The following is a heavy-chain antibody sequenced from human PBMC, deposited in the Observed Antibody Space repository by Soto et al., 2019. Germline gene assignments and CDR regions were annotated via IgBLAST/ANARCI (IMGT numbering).Heavy chain of an antibody. J-gene: IGHJ5*02. Sequence: EVQLLESGGGLVQPGGSLRLSCAASGFTFSSYAMSWVRQAPGKVLEWVSAISGSGGSTYYADSVKGRFTISRDNSKNTLYLQMNSLRAEDTAVYYCALALAAADRENWFDPWGQGTLVTVSS. CDR2: ISGSGGST. CDR1: GFTFSSYA. CDR3: ALALAAADRENWFDP. V-gene: IGHV3-23*01. D-gene: IGHD6-13*01.